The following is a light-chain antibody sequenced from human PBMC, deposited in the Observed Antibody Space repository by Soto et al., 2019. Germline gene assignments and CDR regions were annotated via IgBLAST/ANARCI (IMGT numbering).Light chain of an antibody. CDR3: QQYNNWPPWT. V-gene: IGKV3-15*01. CDR1: QSVRSN. CDR2: GAS. J-gene: IGKJ1*01. Sequence: EIVMTQSPATLSVSPGERATLSCRASQSVRSNLAWYQQKPGQAPRLLIYGASTRATGIPARFSGSGSGTEFPLSISSLQSEDFVVYYCQQYNNWPPWTFGQGTKVEIK.